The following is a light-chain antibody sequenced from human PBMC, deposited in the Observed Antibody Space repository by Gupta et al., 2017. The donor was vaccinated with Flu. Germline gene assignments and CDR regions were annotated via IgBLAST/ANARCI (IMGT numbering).Light chain of an antibody. V-gene: IGKV3-15*01. CDR3: QQYSDWFLYT. Sequence: ERATLSCRASQSVSSKLAGYQQKPGQAPRLLIYGASTRATGIPARFSGSGSGTEFTLTISSLQSEDFAVYYCQQYSDWFLYTFGQGTKLEIK. J-gene: IGKJ2*01. CDR1: QSVSSK. CDR2: GAS.